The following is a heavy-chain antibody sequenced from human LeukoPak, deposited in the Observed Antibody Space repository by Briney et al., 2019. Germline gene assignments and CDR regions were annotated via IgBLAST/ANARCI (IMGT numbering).Heavy chain of an antibody. CDR1: GFTVSSNY. Sequence: PGGSLRLSCAASGFTVSSNYMSWVRQAPGKGLEWVSVIYSGGSTYYADSVKGRFTISRDNSKNTLYLQMNSLRAEDTAVYYCARVRGRILRYFDWLKSDYYYMDVWGKGTTVTISS. CDR3: ARVRGRILRYFDWLKSDYYYMDV. D-gene: IGHD3-9*01. CDR2: IYSGGST. J-gene: IGHJ6*03. V-gene: IGHV3-53*01.